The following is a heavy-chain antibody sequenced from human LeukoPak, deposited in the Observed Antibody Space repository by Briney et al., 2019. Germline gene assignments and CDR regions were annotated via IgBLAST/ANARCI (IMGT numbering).Heavy chain of an antibody. V-gene: IGHV3-23*01. CDR1: GFTFSSYA. J-gene: IGHJ6*02. D-gene: IGHD3-3*01. Sequence: GGSLRLSCAASGFTFSSYAMSWVRQAPGKGLEWVSAISGSGGSTYYADSVKGRFTISRDNSKNTLYLQMNSLRAEDTAVYYCAKGVYDFWSGPGMDVWGQGTTVTASS. CDR3: AKGVYDFWSGPGMDV. CDR2: ISGSGGST.